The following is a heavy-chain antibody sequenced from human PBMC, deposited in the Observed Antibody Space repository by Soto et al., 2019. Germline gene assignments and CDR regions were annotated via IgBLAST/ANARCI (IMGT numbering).Heavy chain of an antibody. CDR1: GGTFSSYA. D-gene: IGHD6-6*01. Sequence: QVQLVQSGAEVKKPGSSVKVSCKASGGTFSSYAITWVRQAPGQGLEWMGSIIPIFGTTNYAQKFQGRVTITADESTSTAYMDLSSLRSDDTAVYYCAKSPDPYSSSNYYYYGMDVWGQGTTVTVSS. CDR3: AKSPDPYSSSNYYYYGMDV. CDR2: IIPIFGTT. J-gene: IGHJ6*02. V-gene: IGHV1-69*15.